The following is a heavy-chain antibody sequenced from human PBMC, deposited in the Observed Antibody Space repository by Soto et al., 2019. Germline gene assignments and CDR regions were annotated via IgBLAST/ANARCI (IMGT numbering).Heavy chain of an antibody. Sequence: LSXTCAVSGGSISSGGYSWSWIRQPPGKGLEWIGYIYHSWSTYYNPSLKSRVTISVDRSKNQFSLKLSSVTAADTAVYYCAREGSSAEGDWFDPWGQGTLATVSS. CDR3: AREGSSAEGDWFDP. CDR1: GGSISSGGYS. V-gene: IGHV4-30-2*01. CDR2: IYHSWST. J-gene: IGHJ5*02. D-gene: IGHD6-25*01.